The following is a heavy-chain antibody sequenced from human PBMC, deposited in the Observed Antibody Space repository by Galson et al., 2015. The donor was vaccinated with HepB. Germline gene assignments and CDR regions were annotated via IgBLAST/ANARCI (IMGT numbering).Heavy chain of an antibody. Sequence: SLRLSCAASGFTFSSYAMSWVRQAPGKGLEWVLAISGSGGSTYYADSVKGRFTISRDNSKNTLYLQMNSLRAEDTAVYYCAGIAAAGSSYYYYYYGMDVWGQGTTVTVSS. V-gene: IGHV3-23*01. CDR1: GFTFSSYA. CDR2: ISGSGGST. CDR3: AGIAAAGSSYYYYYYGMDV. D-gene: IGHD6-13*01. J-gene: IGHJ6*02.